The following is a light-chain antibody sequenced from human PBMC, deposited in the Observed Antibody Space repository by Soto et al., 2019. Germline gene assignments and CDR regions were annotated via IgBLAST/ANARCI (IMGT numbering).Light chain of an antibody. CDR1: EDISNY. J-gene: IGKJ1*01. Sequence: DIQMTQSPSSLSASVGDSVNITCQASEDISNYLNWYQQKPGKAPKLLIYDASNLETGVPSRFSGSGSGTDFTFTISSLQPEDIATYYCQQYDNLPRTFGQGTKV. CDR3: QQYDNLPRT. CDR2: DAS. V-gene: IGKV1-33*01.